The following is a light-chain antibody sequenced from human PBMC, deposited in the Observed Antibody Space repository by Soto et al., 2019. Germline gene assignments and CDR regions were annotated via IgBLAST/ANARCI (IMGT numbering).Light chain of an antibody. J-gene: IGKJ5*01. V-gene: IGKV3-20*01. Sequence: EIVLTQPPGTLSLSPGERATLSCRASQSVSSSYLTWYQQKPGQAPRLLIYGASSRATGIPDRFSGSGSGTDFAITISRLEPEDFAVYYCQQYGSSPPITFGKGTRLEIK. CDR1: QSVSSSY. CDR2: GAS. CDR3: QQYGSSPPIT.